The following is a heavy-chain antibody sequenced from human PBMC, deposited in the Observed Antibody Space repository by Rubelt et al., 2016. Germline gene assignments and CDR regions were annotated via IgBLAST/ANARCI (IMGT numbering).Heavy chain of an antibody. D-gene: IGHD6-19*01. V-gene: IGHV3-33*06. Sequence: SGGGVVQPGRSLRLSCAASGFTFSSYGMHWVRQAPGKGLEWVAVIWYDGSNKNYADSVKGRFTISRDNSKNTLYLQMNSRRAEDTAVYYCAKDSLRQPPGIAVAGTWVNWYFDLWGRGTLVTVSS. CDR2: IWYDGSNK. CDR3: AKDSLRQPPGIAVAGTWVNWYFDL. J-gene: IGHJ2*01. CDR1: GFTFSSYG.